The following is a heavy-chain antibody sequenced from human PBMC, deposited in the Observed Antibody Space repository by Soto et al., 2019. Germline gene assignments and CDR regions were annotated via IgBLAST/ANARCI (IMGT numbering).Heavy chain of an antibody. CDR1: GGTFRSYA. J-gene: IGHJ4*02. CDR3: ARVYYYGCSGYYSNAYYFDY. CDR2: IIPIFGTA. D-gene: IGHD3-22*01. V-gene: IGHV1-69*01. Sequence: QVQLVQSGAEVKKPGSSVKVSCKASGGTFRSYAISWVRQAPGQGLEWMGGIIPIFGTANYAQKFQGRVTITADESTSPAYMELSSLRSEDTAVNYGARVYYYGCSGYYSNAYYFDYWGQGTVVTVSS.